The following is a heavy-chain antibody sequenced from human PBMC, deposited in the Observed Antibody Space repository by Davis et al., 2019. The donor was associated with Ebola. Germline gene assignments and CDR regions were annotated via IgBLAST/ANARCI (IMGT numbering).Heavy chain of an antibody. CDR2: ISCTFGCT. V-gene: IGHV3-23*01. CDR1: GFTFSSYA. Sequence: GESLKISCSASGFTFSSYAMSWVRQAPGQGLEWVSPISCTFGCTYSSDSVKGRFTISRDNSKNTLYLQMNSLRAEDTAVYYCAREGSMVRGVIDYYYGMDVWGQGTTVTVSS. D-gene: IGHD3-10*01. CDR3: AREGSMVRGVIDYYYGMDV. J-gene: IGHJ6*02.